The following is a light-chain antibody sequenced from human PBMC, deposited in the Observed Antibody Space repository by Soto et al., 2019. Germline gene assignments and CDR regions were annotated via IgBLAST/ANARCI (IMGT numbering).Light chain of an antibody. CDR3: CSYAGSYTFV. J-gene: IGLJ1*01. V-gene: IGLV2-11*01. Sequence: QSALAQPRSVSGSPGQSVTISCTGTSSDVGGYNFVSWYQQHPGKAPKLLTYDVSKRPSGVPDRFSGSKSGNTASLAISGLQAEDEADCYCCSYAGSYTFVFGTGTKATVL. CDR2: DVS. CDR1: SSDVGGYNF.